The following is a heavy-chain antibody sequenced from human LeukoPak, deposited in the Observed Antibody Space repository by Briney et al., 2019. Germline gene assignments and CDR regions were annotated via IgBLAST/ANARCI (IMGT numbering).Heavy chain of an antibody. Sequence: ASVKVSCKASGYTFTGYYMHWVRQTPGQGLEWMGWINPNSGGTNYAQEFQGRVTMTRDTSISTAYMELSRLRSDDTAVYYCARDREGYYYDSSGYYGYWGQGALVTVSS. CDR2: INPNSGGT. CDR1: GYTFTGYY. J-gene: IGHJ4*02. V-gene: IGHV1-2*02. CDR3: ARDREGYYYDSSGYYGY. D-gene: IGHD3-22*01.